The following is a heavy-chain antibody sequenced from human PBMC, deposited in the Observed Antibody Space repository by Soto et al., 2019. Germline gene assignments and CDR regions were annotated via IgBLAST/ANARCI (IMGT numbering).Heavy chain of an antibody. D-gene: IGHD3-22*01. Sequence: QVQLVESGGGVVQPGRSLRLSCAASGFTFSSYAMHWVRQAPAKGLEWVAVISYDGSNKYYADSVKGRFTISRDNSKNTVYLEMDSLGAGDTAVFYWAGGVSGEDFDSSGSFFFDYWGQGTLVTVSS. CDR1: GFTFSSYA. J-gene: IGHJ4*02. CDR2: ISYDGSNK. V-gene: IGHV3-30-3*01. CDR3: AGGVSGEDFDSSGSFFFDY.